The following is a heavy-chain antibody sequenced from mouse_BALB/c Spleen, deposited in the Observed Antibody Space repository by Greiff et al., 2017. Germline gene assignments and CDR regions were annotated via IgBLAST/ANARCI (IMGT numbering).Heavy chain of an antibody. CDR1: GFSLTGYG. V-gene: IGHV2-6-7*01. CDR2: IWGDGST. Sequence: QVQLQQSGPGLVAPSQSLSITCTVSGFSLTGYGVNWVRQPPGKGLEWLGMIWGDGSTDYNSALKSRLSISKDNSKSQVFLKMNSLQTDDTARYYCASSNWDVGFAYWGQGTLVTVSA. J-gene: IGHJ3*01. CDR3: ASSNWDVGFAY. D-gene: IGHD4-1*01.